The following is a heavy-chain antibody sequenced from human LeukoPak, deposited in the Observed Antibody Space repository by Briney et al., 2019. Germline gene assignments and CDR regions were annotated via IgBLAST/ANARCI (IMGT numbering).Heavy chain of an antibody. Sequence: PSETLSLTCTVSGGSISSGSYYWNWIRQPAGKGLEWIGRIYSSGSTNYNPSLKSRVTISVDTSKNQFSLKLSSVTAADTAVYYCARAKRTYSSSWYFDYWGQGTLVTVSS. D-gene: IGHD6-13*01. CDR2: IYSSGST. V-gene: IGHV4-61*02. CDR3: ARAKRTYSSSWYFDY. CDR1: GGSISSGSYY. J-gene: IGHJ4*02.